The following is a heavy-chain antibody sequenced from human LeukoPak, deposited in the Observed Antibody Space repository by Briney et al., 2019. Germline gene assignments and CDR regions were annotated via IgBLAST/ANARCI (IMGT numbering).Heavy chain of an antibody. V-gene: IGHV3-66*01. CDR2: IYSGGST. D-gene: IGHD3-10*01. CDR3: AIASLGDYGMDV. J-gene: IGHJ6*02. CDR1: GFTVSSNY. Sequence: PGGSLRLSCAASGFTVSSNYMSWVRQAPGKGLEWVSVIYSGGSTYYADSVKGRFTISRDNSKNTLDLRMNSLRAEDTAVYYCAIASLGDYGMDVWGQGTTVTVSS.